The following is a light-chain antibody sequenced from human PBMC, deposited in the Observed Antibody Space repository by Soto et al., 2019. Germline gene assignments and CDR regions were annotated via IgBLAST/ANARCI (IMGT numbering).Light chain of an antibody. Sequence: DIVMTQSPATLSLSPGERATLSCMASQSVSSDLAWYPQKPGQAPRLLIYGASSRAAGIPDRFSGSGSGTEFTLTISSLQPDDFANYYCQQYNSYSSWTFGQGTKVDIK. CDR3: QQYNSYSSWT. CDR1: QSVSSD. CDR2: GAS. J-gene: IGKJ1*01. V-gene: IGKV3D-15*01.